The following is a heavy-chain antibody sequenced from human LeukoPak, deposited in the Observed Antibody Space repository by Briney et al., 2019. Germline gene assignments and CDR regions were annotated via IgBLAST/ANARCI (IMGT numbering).Heavy chain of an antibody. CDR3: ARDFKYDGAFDI. Sequence: SETLSLTCTVSGGSISSYYWSWIRQPPGKGLEWIGYIYYSGSTNYNPSLKSRVTISVGTSKKQFSLKLSSVTAADTAGYYCARDFKYDGAFDIWGQGTMVTVSS. D-gene: IGHD3-16*01. CDR1: GGSISSYY. CDR2: IYYSGST. J-gene: IGHJ3*02. V-gene: IGHV4-59*01.